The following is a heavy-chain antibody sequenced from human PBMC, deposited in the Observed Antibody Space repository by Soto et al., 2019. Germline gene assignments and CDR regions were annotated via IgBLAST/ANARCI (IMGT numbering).Heavy chain of an antibody. Sequence: ASVKVSCKVSGYTLTELSMHWVRQAPGEGLEWMGGFDPEDGETFYAQTFQGRVTMTEDTSTDTAYMELNSLRSDDTAVYYCATPIAAAGTLFEDYYGMDVWGQGTTVTSP. CDR3: ATPIAAAGTLFEDYYGMDV. CDR1: GYTLTELS. CDR2: FDPEDGET. V-gene: IGHV1-24*01. J-gene: IGHJ6*02. D-gene: IGHD6-13*01.